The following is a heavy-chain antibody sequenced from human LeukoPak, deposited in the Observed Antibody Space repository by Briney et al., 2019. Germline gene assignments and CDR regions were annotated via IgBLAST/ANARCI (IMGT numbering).Heavy chain of an antibody. CDR3: ASIGIAAAGTGSYFDY. Sequence: GGALRLSCAASGFTFSSDGRHWVRQAPGKGLEWVAVISCDGSNKYDADAVKGRVTSSGDNSKNTVDVQMKSRRDEGTAVYYCASIGIAAAGTGSYFDYWGAGTLVTVSS. V-gene: IGHV3-30*05. J-gene: IGHJ4*02. D-gene: IGHD6-13*01. CDR1: GFTFSSDG. CDR2: ISCDGSNK.